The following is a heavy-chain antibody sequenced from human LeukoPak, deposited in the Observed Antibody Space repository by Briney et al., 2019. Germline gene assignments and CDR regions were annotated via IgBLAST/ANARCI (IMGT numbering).Heavy chain of an antibody. D-gene: IGHD3-10*01. Sequence: SETLSLTCSVSGGSISSYYWSWIRQPAGKGLEWIGRIYTRGSSNYNPSLKSRVTMSVHTSKNQFSLKLSSVTAADTAVYYCARVRGSGSYYIDYWGQGTLVTVSS. CDR3: ARVRGSGSYYIDY. J-gene: IGHJ4*02. V-gene: IGHV4-4*07. CDR1: GGSISSYY. CDR2: IYTRGSS.